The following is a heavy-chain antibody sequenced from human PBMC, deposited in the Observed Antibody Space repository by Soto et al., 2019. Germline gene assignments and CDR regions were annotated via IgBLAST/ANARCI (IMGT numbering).Heavy chain of an antibody. V-gene: IGHV4-31*03. J-gene: IGHJ4*02. CDR1: GGSISSGGYY. Sequence: SETLSLTCTVSGGSISSGGYYWSWIRQHPGKGLEWIGYIYYSGSTYYNPSLKCRVTISVDTSKNQFSLKLSSVTAADTAVYYCARGNDENGYNDYWGQGTLVTVSS. CDR3: ARGNDENGYNDY. CDR2: IYYSGST. D-gene: IGHD5-18*01.